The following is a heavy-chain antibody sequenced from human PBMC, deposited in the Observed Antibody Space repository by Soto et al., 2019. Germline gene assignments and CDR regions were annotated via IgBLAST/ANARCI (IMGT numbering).Heavy chain of an antibody. CDR3: AKTQRRYCSGGSCYGNYFDY. D-gene: IGHD2-15*01. CDR2: IYYSGST. V-gene: IGHV4-39*01. Sequence: PSETLSLTCTVSGGSISSSSYYWGWIRQPPGKGPEWIGSIYYSGSTYYNPSLKSRVTISVDTFKNQFSLKLSSVTAADTAVYYCAKTQRRYCSGGSCYGNYFDYWGQGTLVTVSS. J-gene: IGHJ4*02. CDR1: GGSISSSSYY.